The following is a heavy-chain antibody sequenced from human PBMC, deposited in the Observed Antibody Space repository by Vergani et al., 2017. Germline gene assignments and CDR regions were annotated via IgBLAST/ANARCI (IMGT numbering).Heavy chain of an antibody. D-gene: IGHD3-10*01. Sequence: QVQLQESGPGLVKPSETLSLTCTVSGGSVSSGSYYWSWIRQPAGKGLEWIGYIYYSGSTNFNPSLKSRVTISVDTSKNQFSLTLNSVTAADTAVYYCARGRGVYASGKRWFDPWGQGTLVTVSS. CDR2: IYYSGST. J-gene: IGHJ5*02. V-gene: IGHV4-61*10. CDR1: GGSVSSGSYY. CDR3: ARGRGVYASGKRWFDP.